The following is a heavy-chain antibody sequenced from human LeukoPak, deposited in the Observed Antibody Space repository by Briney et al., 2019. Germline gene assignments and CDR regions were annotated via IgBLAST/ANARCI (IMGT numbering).Heavy chain of an antibody. CDR3: ARPLRDYYDSSGYLNIGY. J-gene: IGHJ4*02. V-gene: IGHV3-33*01. CDR1: GFTFSSYG. D-gene: IGHD3-22*01. Sequence: GGSLTLSCAASGFTFSSYGMHWVRQAPGKGLEWVAVIWYDGSNKYYADSVKGRFTISRDNSKNTLYLQMNSLRAEDTAVYYCARPLRDYYDSSGYLNIGYWGQGTLVTVSS. CDR2: IWYDGSNK.